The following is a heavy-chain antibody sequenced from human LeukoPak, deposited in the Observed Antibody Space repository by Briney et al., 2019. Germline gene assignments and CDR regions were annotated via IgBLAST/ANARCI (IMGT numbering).Heavy chain of an antibody. CDR3: AKDHRIVVVPAAVPLDS. J-gene: IGHJ4*02. Sequence: GGSLRLSCAASGFTFSSYAMSWVRQAPGKGLEWVSAISGSGGSTYYADSVKGRFTLSRDNSKNTLYLQMNSLRAEDTAVYYCAKDHRIVVVPAAVPLDSWGQGTLVTVSS. V-gene: IGHV3-23*01. D-gene: IGHD2-2*01. CDR2: ISGSGGST. CDR1: GFTFSSYA.